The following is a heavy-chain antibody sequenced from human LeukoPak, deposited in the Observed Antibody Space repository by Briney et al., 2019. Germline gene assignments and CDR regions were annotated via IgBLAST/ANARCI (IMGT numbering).Heavy chain of an antibody. CDR3: ARDRSYGYESLDY. CDR1: GYTFTAYY. Sequence: ASVKVSCKASGYTFTAYYMHWVRQAPGQGLEWMGWINPNSGVTNYAQRFQGRVTVTRDTYISTAYMELSRLRSDDTAVYYCARDRSYGYESLDYWGQGTLVTVSS. D-gene: IGHD5-18*01. J-gene: IGHJ4*02. V-gene: IGHV1-2*02. CDR2: INPNSGVT.